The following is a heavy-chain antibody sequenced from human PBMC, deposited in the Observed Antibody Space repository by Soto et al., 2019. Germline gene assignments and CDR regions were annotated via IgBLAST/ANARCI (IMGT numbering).Heavy chain of an antibody. CDR2: ITYSGNT. CDR1: GGSVSSVGYY. Sequence: PSETLSLTCTVSGGSVSSVGYYWSWIRQHPGKGLEWIGYITYSGNTYYNPSLESRVTMSADTSKNQFSLKLSSVTAADTAVYLCVRGGSCTNGVCSVFDYCGEGTLVTV. D-gene: IGHD2-8*01. CDR3: VRGGSCTNGVCSVFDY. V-gene: IGHV4-31*03. J-gene: IGHJ4*02.